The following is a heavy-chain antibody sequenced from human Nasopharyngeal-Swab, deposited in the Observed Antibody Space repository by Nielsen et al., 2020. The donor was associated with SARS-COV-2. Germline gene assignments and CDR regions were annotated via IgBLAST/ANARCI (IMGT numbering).Heavy chain of an antibody. CDR2: MSYDGSNK. J-gene: IGHJ3*02. V-gene: IGHV3-30-3*01. Sequence: GGSLRLSCAASGFTFSSYAMHWVRQAPGKGLEWVAFMSYDGSNKYYADSVRGRFTISRDNSNNTLYLQMSSLRPEDTAVYFCARARTRLSRSIAAAGLDTFDTWGQGTMVTVSS. CDR3: ARARTRLSRSIAAAGLDTFDT. CDR1: GFTFSSYA. D-gene: IGHD6-13*01.